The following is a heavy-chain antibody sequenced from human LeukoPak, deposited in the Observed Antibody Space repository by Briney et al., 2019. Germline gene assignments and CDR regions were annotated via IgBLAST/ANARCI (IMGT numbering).Heavy chain of an antibody. D-gene: IGHD6-19*01. CDR3: ARVRPGWYVDY. Sequence: GGSLRLSCAASGFSFSTYSMIWVRQAPGKGLEWVSYISSSSGTIYYADSVKGRFTISRDNAKDSMYLQMSGLTDEDTAVYYCARVRPGWYVDYWGQGTLVTVSS. CDR2: ISSSSGTI. J-gene: IGHJ4*02. V-gene: IGHV3-48*02. CDR1: GFSFSTYS.